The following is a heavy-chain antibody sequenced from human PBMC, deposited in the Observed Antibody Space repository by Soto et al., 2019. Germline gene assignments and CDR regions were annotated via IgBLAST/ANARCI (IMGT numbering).Heavy chain of an antibody. V-gene: IGHV1-69*13. CDR3: ARTGGPSKGYCTNGVCPGYDY. CDR1: GGTFSSYA. Sequence: GASVKVSCKASGGTFSSYAISWVRQAPGQGLEWMGGIIPIFGTANYAQKFQGRVTITADESTSTAYMELSSLRSEDTAVYYCARTGGPSKGYCTNGVCPGYDYWGQGTLVTVSS. J-gene: IGHJ4*02. D-gene: IGHD2-8*01. CDR2: IIPIFGTA.